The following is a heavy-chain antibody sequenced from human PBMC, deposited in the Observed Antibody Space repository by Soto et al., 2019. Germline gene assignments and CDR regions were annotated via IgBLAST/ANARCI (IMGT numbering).Heavy chain of an antibody. CDR1: GYTFSTFW. Sequence: GESLKISCKGSGYTFSTFWIAWVRQMPENGLEWMGIIYPGDSATIYSPSFQGQVTMSADKSINTAYLRWSSLKASDTAMYYCARITEPLRNFYHQYGMDVWGQGTTVTVSS. CDR3: ARITEPLRNFYHQYGMDV. V-gene: IGHV5-51*01. J-gene: IGHJ6*02. CDR2: IYPGDSAT. D-gene: IGHD1-26*01.